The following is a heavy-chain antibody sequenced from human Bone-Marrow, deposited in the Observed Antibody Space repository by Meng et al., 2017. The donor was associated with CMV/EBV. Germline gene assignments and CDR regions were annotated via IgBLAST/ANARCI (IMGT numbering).Heavy chain of an antibody. D-gene: IGHD3-10*01. J-gene: IGHJ4*02. CDR3: ARGATRDYYGSGYYFAS. CDR2: ISSTSKTL. V-gene: IGHV3-48*03. Sequence: GESLKISCAASGFTFSSYEMNWVRQAPGKGLEWVAYISSTSKTLYYSDSVKGRFTISRDNAKNSLYLQMNVLRDEDTAIYYCARGATRDYYGSGYYFASWGQGTQVTVSS. CDR1: GFTFSSYE.